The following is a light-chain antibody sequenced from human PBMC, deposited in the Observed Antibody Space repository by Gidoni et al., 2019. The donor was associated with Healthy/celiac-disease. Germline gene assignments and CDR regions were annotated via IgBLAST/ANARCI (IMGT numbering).Light chain of an antibody. CDR3: MQAPPRFT. J-gene: IGKJ3*01. CDR2: LGS. V-gene: IGKV2-28*01. CDR1: QSLLHSNGYNY. Sequence: DIVMTQSPLSLPVTPGEPASISCRSSQSLLHSNGYNYLDWYLQKPGQSPQLLIYLGSNRASGVPDRFSGSGSGTDFTLKISRVEAEDVGVYYCMQAPPRFTFGTGTKVDIK.